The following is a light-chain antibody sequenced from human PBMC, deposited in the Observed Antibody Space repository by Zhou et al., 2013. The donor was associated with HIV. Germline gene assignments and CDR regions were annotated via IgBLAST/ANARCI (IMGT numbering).Light chain of an antibody. V-gene: IGKV3-11*01. CDR3: QQRSNWPLT. CDR2: DAS. J-gene: IGKJ4*01. Sequence: EIVLTQSPATLSLSPGERATLSCRASQSVSSYLAWYQQKPGQAPRLLIYDASNRATGIPARFSGSGSGTDFTLTISSLEPEDFAVYYCQQRSNWPLTFGEGPRSEIK. CDR1: QSVSSY.